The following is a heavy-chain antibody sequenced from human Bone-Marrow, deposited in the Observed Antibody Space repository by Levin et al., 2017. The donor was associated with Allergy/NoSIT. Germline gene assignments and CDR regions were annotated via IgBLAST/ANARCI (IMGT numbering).Heavy chain of an antibody. D-gene: IGHD7-27*01. CDR2: IYHSGST. J-gene: IGHJ5*02. CDR1: DDSISSSKW. Sequence: SQTLSLPCGVSDDSISSSKWWTWVRQPPGKGLEWIGEIYHSGSTNYNPSLKSRVTISVEKSKNQFSLKLSSVTAADTAVYYCARRNVLAPGEDWFDPWGQGTLVTVSS. V-gene: IGHV4-4*02. CDR3: ARRNVLAPGEDWFDP.